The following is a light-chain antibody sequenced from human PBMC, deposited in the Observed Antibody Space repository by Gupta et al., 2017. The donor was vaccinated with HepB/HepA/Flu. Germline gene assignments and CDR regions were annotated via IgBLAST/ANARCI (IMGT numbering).Light chain of an antibody. V-gene: IGLV4-69*01. CDR3: QPSETGFSWV. Sequence: QLVLTQSPSASASLGASVKLTCTLSSGHSGHAVAWHQQHPGKGPRYLMKVHSDGSHIKGDGIPDRFSGSRSGGEPSLTLSRIQSDDEADYYCQPSETGFSWVFGGGTKLTVL. CDR1: SGHSGHA. J-gene: IGLJ3*02. CDR2: VHSDGSH.